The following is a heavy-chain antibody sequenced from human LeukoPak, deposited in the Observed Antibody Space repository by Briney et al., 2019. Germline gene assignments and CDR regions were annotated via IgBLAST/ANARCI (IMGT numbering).Heavy chain of an antibody. D-gene: IGHD2-21*01. J-gene: IGHJ3*02. CDR1: GFTFSSCS. CDR3: ARTILWREGHPFHI. CDR2: ISSSSSYI. Sequence: PGGSLRLSCAASGFTFSSCSMNWVRQAPGKGLEWVSSISSSSSYIYYADSVKGRFTISRDNAKNSLYLQMISLRAEDTAVYYCARTILWREGHPFHIWGQGTMVTVSS. V-gene: IGHV3-21*01.